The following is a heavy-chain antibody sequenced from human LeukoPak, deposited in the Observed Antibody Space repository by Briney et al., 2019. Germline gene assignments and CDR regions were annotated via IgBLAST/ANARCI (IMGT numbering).Heavy chain of an antibody. D-gene: IGHD3-22*01. J-gene: IGHJ6*02. CDR2: INHSGST. Sequence: SETLSLTCAVYGGSFSGYYWSWIRQPPGKGLEWIGEINHSGSTNYNPSLKSRVTISVDTSKNQFSLKLSSVTAAGTAVYYCARGPYYYDSSGYYNYYYYGMDVWGQGTTVTVSS. V-gene: IGHV4-34*01. CDR3: ARGPYYYDSSGYYNYYYYGMDV. CDR1: GGSFSGYY.